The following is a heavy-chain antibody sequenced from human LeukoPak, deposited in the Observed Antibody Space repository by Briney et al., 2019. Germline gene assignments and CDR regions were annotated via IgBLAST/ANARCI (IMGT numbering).Heavy chain of an antibody. D-gene: IGHD2-8*01. CDR1: GFSFEGYA. CDR2: ISHDESGK. Sequence: GISLRLSCAASGFSFEGYAMHWVRPAPGKGLERLSMISHDESGKHYPDSVKGRCSVSRDNSKNMLYLHVISLSEDDTAIDYCARGGCESNGQYGFDSWGQGTLVTVSS. J-gene: IGHJ4*02. V-gene: IGHV3-30*04. CDR3: ARGGCESNGQYGFDS.